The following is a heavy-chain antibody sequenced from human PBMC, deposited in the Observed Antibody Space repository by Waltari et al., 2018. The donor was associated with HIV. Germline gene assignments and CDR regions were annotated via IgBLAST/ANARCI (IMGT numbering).Heavy chain of an antibody. CDR1: GYTLTELS. D-gene: IGHD1-7*01. CDR3: ATIKNYGYGMDV. V-gene: IGHV1-24*01. J-gene: IGHJ6*02. Sequence: QVQLVQSGAEVKKPGASVKVSCKVSGYTLTELSMHWVRQDPGKGLEWMVGFDTEDGETIYAQKFQGRVTMTEDTSTDTSYMELRSLRSEDTAVYYCATIKNYGYGMDVWGQGTTVTVSS. CDR2: FDTEDGET.